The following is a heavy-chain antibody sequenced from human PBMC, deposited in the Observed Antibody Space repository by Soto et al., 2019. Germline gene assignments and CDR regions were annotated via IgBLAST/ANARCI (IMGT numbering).Heavy chain of an antibody. J-gene: IGHJ6*02. CDR2: ISAYNGNT. Sequence: QVQLVQSGAEVKKPGASVKVSCKASGYTFTSYGISWVRQAPGQGHEWMGWISAYNGNTNYAQKLQGRVTMTTDTSTSTAYMELRSLRSDDTAVYYCARDRSDYGGNPDYYYYGMDVWGQGTTVTVSS. CDR1: GYTFTSYG. CDR3: ARDRSDYGGNPDYYYYGMDV. D-gene: IGHD4-17*01. V-gene: IGHV1-18*01.